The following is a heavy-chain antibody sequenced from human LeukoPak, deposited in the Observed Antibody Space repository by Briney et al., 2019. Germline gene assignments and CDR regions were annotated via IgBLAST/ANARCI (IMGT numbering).Heavy chain of an antibody. CDR1: GYIFRNYD. CDR3: ARATPGGLHGYSFDY. D-gene: IGHD1-1*01. V-gene: IGHV1-8*01. J-gene: IGHJ4*02. CDR2: MNPKSGNT. Sequence: ASVKVSCKTSGYIFRNYDTNWVRQATGQGLEWMGWMNPKSGNTGYARSFRGRVTMTRDTSLSTAYLELSSLTSDDTAVYYCARATPGGLHGYSFDYWGQGTVVTVFS.